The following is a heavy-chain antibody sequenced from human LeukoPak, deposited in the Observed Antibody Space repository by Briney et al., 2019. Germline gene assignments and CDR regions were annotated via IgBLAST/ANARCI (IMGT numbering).Heavy chain of an antibody. Sequence: ASETLSLTCTVSGGSISSGGYYWSWIRQHPGKGLEWIGYIYYSGSTYYNPSLKSRVTISVDTSKSQFSLKLSSVTAADTAVYYCARGRLRHLSLITMVRGVIFDYWGQGTLVTVSS. CDR3: ARGRLRHLSLITMVRGVIFDY. V-gene: IGHV4-31*03. J-gene: IGHJ4*02. D-gene: IGHD3-10*01. CDR2: IYYSGST. CDR1: GGSISSGGYY.